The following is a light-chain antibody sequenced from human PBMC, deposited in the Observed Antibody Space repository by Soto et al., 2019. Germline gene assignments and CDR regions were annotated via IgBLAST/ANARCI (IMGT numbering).Light chain of an antibody. CDR2: DTS. J-gene: IGKJ5*01. Sequence: EIVMTQSPATLSVSLGERATLSCRASQSVSIKLAWYQQKPGQAPRLLIYDTSTRATGIPARFSGSGSGTEFTLTISSLHSEDFAVYYCQQYNNWPPITFAQGTRLEI. CDR3: QQYNNWPPIT. CDR1: QSVSIK. V-gene: IGKV3-15*01.